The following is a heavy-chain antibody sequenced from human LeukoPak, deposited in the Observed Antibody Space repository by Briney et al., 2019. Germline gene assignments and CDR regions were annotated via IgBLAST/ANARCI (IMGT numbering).Heavy chain of an antibody. D-gene: IGHD4-17*01. Sequence: GGSLRLSCAASGFTFRSYAMSWVRQAPGKGLEWVSSISSTGSYIYYADSVKGRFTVSRDNAKDSLYLQMNSLRGEDTAVYYCAREPVTGSVYWGQGTLVTVSS. CDR2: ISSTGSYI. CDR1: GFTFRSYA. J-gene: IGHJ4*02. CDR3: AREPVTGSVY. V-gene: IGHV3-21*01.